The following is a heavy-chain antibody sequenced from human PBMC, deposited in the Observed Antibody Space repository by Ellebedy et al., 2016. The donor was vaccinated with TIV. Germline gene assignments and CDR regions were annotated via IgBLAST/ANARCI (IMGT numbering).Heavy chain of an antibody. V-gene: IGHV4-59*01. CDR3: ARGSRSLWFGELLPHFDS. D-gene: IGHD3-10*01. Sequence: PSETLSLTCTVSNGSITDYFWSWIRQPPGKGLEWIGHIYHSGSTTFNPSLKSRLTISVDTSKKQFSLKLSSVTAADTAAYFCARGSRSLWFGELLPHFDSWGQGAQVTVSS. J-gene: IGHJ4*02. CDR2: IYHSGST. CDR1: NGSITDYF.